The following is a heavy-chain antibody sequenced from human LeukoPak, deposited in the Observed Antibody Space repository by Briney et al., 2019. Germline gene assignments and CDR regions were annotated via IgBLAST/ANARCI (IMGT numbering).Heavy chain of an antibody. V-gene: IGHV4-4*07. CDR1: GGSITGYH. D-gene: IGHD3-22*01. CDR2: VYSSGVG. Sequence: SGTLSLTCTVSGGSITGYHWNWIRQPAGQGLEWLGRVYSSGVGNYNPSLTSRVTMSVDTSKNQFSLKLTSLTAADTAVYYCAREEFLHEIDSSGYFVYWGQGTLVTVSS. CDR3: AREEFLHEIDSSGYFVY. J-gene: IGHJ4*02.